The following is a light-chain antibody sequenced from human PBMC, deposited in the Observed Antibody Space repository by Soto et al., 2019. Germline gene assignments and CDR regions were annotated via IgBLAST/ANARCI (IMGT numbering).Light chain of an antibody. V-gene: IGKV1-5*01. Sequence: DIPMTQSPSTLSASVGDRVTIACRASQSVGRWLAWYQQNPGKAPKLLIHDASSLQSGVPSRFSGSGSGTEFTLTISGLQPDDFSTYYCQQYSSYWTFGQGTKVEMK. CDR2: DAS. J-gene: IGKJ1*01. CDR3: QQYSSYWT. CDR1: QSVGRW.